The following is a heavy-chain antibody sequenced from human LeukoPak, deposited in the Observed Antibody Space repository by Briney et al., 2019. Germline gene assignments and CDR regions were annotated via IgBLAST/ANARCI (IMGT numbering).Heavy chain of an antibody. V-gene: IGHV1-69*04. D-gene: IGHD6-13*01. CDR1: RGTFRSNV. CDR3: ARAGGSSWYVSLYY. J-gene: IGHJ4*02. Sequence: SVKVSCKASRGTFRSNVISWVRQAPGQGLEWMGRIIPIIGTPDYAQKFQGRVTITADKSTNTAYMELTSLKTEDTAVYYCARAGGSSWYVSLYYWGQGTLVTVSS. CDR2: IIPIIGTP.